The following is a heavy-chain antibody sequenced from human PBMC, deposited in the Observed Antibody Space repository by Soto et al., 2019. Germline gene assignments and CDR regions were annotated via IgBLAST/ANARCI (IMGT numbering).Heavy chain of an antibody. V-gene: IGHV1-69*01. CDR3: ARPNYDYVLGSYRLEYFQH. J-gene: IGHJ1*01. CDR2: IIPIFGTA. CDR1: GGTFSSYA. Sequence: QVQLVQSGAEVQKPGSSVKVSCKASGGTFSSYAISWVRQAPGQGLEWMGGIIPIFGTANYAQKFQGRVTITADESTSTAYMELSSLRSEDTAVYYCARPNYDYVLGSYRLEYFQHWGQGTLGTVFS. D-gene: IGHD3-16*01.